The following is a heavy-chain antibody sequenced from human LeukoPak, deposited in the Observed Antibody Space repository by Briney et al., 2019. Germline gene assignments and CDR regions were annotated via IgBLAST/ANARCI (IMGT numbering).Heavy chain of an antibody. CDR2: IYYSGST. V-gene: IGHV4-59*01. J-gene: IGHJ4*02. Sequence: SETLSLTCAVYGGSFSGYYWSWIRQPPGKRLEWIGYIYYSGSTNYNPSLKSRVTISVDTSKNQFSLKLSSVTAADTAVYYCARNVGSTVLLIWGQGTLVTVSS. CDR3: ARNVGSTVLLI. D-gene: IGHD2-2*01. CDR1: GGSFSGYY.